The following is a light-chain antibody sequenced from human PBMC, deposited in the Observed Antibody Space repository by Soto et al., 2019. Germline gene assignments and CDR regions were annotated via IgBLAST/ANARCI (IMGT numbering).Light chain of an antibody. CDR3: QQLNSYPRP. CDR1: QGISSY. CDR2: AAS. V-gene: IGKV1-9*01. Sequence: DIQLTQSPSFLSASVGDRVTITCRASQGISSYLAWYQQKPGKAPKLLIYAASTLQSGVPSRFSGSGSGTEFTLTISSLQPEDFATYYCQQLNSYPRPFGQGTKVEI. J-gene: IGKJ1*01.